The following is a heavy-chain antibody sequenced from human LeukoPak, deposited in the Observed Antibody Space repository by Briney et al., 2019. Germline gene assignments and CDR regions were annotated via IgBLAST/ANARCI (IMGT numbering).Heavy chain of an antibody. Sequence: ASVKVSCKASGGTFSSYTISWVRQAPGQGLEWMGRIIPILGIANYAQKFQGRVTITADKSTSTAYMELSSLRSEDTAAYYCARDGAECSSTSCQPYYFDYWGQGTLVTVFS. CDR1: GGTFSSYT. D-gene: IGHD2-2*01. CDR2: IIPILGIA. V-gene: IGHV1-69*04. J-gene: IGHJ4*02. CDR3: ARDGAECSSTSCQPYYFDY.